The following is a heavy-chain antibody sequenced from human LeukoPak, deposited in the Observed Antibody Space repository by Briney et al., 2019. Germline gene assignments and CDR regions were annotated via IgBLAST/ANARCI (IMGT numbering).Heavy chain of an antibody. V-gene: IGHV4-59*08. Sequence: SETLSLTCTVSGGSISSYYWSWIRQPPGKGLEWIGYIYYSGSTNYNPSLKSRVTISVDTSKNQFSLKLSSVTAADTAVYYCARREQLVLYWGQGTLVTVSS. J-gene: IGHJ4*02. CDR2: IYYSGST. D-gene: IGHD6-13*01. CDR1: GGSISSYY. CDR3: ARREQLVLY.